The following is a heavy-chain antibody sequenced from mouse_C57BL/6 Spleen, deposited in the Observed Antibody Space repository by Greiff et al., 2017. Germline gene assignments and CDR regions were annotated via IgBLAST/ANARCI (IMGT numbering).Heavy chain of an antibody. CDR2: INPNNGGT. Sequence: EVQLQQSGPELVKPGASVKISCKASGYTFTDYYMNWVKQSHGKSLEWIGDINPNNGGTSYNQKFKGKATLTVDKSSSTAYMELRSLTSEDSAVYYCALYDGFYWYFDVWGTGTTVTVSS. V-gene: IGHV1-26*01. D-gene: IGHD2-3*01. CDR3: ALYDGFYWYFDV. J-gene: IGHJ1*03. CDR1: GYTFTDYY.